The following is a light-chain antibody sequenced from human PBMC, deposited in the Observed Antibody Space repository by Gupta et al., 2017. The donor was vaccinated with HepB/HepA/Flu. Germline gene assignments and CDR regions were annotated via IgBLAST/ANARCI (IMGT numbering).Light chain of an antibody. CDR1: QNVRRN. Sequence: EIVLTQSPGTLSLSPGERATLPCRASQNVRRNLAWYQQKPGQPPRLLMYVASTRASTVPARFSGSGSGTDFTLTISSLQSEDFGVYFCQQYNDWPLSFGGGTKVEIK. V-gene: IGKV3-15*01. CDR2: VAS. CDR3: QQYNDWPLS. J-gene: IGKJ4*01.